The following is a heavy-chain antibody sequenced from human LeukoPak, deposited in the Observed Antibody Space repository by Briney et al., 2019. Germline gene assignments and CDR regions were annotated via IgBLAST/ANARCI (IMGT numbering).Heavy chain of an antibody. CDR3: ARGDIVFDLDY. Sequence: GASVKVSCKASGYKFTDYYMHWVRQAPGQGLEWMGWINPNSGGTKYALKFQGGVTMTTDTSTSRAYMELRSLRSDDTAVYYCARGDIVFDLDYWGQGTLVTVSS. D-gene: IGHD2-15*01. V-gene: IGHV1-2*02. J-gene: IGHJ4*02. CDR1: GYKFTDYY. CDR2: INPNSGGT.